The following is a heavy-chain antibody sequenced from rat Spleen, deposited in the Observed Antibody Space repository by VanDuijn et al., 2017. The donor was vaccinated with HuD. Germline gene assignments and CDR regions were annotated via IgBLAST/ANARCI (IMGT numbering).Heavy chain of an antibody. CDR1: GFPLTDYS. CDR2: MWSGGKT. Sequence: EVQLKESGPGLVQPSQTLSLTCTVSGFPLTDYSVNWVRQPPGKGLEWMGIMWSGGKTTYNSALESRLSSSRDTSKSQIFLKMNSLQTEDKATYYCARYWTYYFDYWGQGVMVTVSS. V-gene: IGHV2S63*01. CDR3: ARYWTYYFDY. D-gene: IGHD4-2*01. J-gene: IGHJ2*01.